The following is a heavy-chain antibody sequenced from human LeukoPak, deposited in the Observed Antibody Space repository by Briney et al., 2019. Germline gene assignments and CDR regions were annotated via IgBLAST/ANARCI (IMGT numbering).Heavy chain of an antibody. CDR1: GYTFTSYY. D-gene: IGHD1-26*01. Sequence: ASVTVSCKASGYTFTSYYMHWVRQAPGQGLEGMGIINPSGGSTSYAQKFQGRVTMTRDTSTSTVYMELSSLRSEDTAVYYCARVRGVYSGSYYEAYYFDYWGQGTLVTVSS. V-gene: IGHV1-46*01. CDR3: ARVRGVYSGSYYEAYYFDY. J-gene: IGHJ4*02. CDR2: INPSGGST.